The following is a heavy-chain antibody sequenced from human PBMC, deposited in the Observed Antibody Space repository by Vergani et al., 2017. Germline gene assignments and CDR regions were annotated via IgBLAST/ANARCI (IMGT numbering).Heavy chain of an antibody. V-gene: IGHV4-31*03. D-gene: IGHD3-22*01. CDR2: IYYSGST. CDR1: GGSISSGGYY. J-gene: IGHJ6*02. CDR3: ARAPYYYDNRYLLPYYYYGMDV. Sequence: QVQLQESGPGLVKPSQTLSLTCTVSGGSISSGGYYWSWIRQHPGKGLEWIGYIYYSGSTYYNPSLKSRVTISVDTSKNQFSLKLSSVTAADTAVYYCARAPYYYDNRYLLPYYYYGMDVWGQGTTVTVSS.